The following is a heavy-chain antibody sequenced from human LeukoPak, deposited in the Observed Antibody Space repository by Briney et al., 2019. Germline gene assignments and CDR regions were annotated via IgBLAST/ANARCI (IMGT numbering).Heavy chain of an antibody. D-gene: IGHD1-26*01. J-gene: IGHJ4*02. CDR1: GFTFSSNW. CDR2: ISSDGITT. CDR3: ARGGTAGAMDY. V-gene: IGHV3-74*01. Sequence: GGPLRLSCAASGFTFSSNWMHWVRQVPGKGLVWVSRISSDGITTSYADSVKGRFTISRDNAKNTLYVHMNSLRAEDTAVYYCARGGTAGAMDYWGQGTLVTVSS.